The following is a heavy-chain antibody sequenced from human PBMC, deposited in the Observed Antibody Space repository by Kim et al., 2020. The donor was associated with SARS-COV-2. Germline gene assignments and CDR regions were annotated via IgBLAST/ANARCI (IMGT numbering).Heavy chain of an antibody. D-gene: IGHD2-21*02. J-gene: IGHJ6*04. CDR1: GFTFADYA. CDR2: ISWNSGSI. CDR3: ARNMWADVVTAVDV. Sequence: GGSLRLSCEVSGFTFADYAMHWVRQAPGKGLEWVSGISWNSGSIGDADSVKGRFTISRDNAKRSLYLQMNSLRGEDTALYFCARNMWADVVTAVDVWGKGTTVIVSS. V-gene: IGHV3-9*01.